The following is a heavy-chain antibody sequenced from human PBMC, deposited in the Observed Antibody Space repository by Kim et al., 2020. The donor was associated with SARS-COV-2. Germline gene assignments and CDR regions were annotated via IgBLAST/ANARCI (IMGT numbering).Heavy chain of an antibody. CDR1: GFTFSSHA. J-gene: IGHJ6*02. CDR3: ARDGQWLAPSAMDV. V-gene: IGHV3-33*01. Sequence: GGSLRLSCAASGFTFSSHAMHWVRQAPGKGLEWVAQIWFDGSNKYYADSVKGRLTISRDSSKNTVYLQMNSLRVEDTAVYYCARDGQWLAPSAMDVWGQG. CDR2: IWFDGSNK. D-gene: IGHD6-19*01.